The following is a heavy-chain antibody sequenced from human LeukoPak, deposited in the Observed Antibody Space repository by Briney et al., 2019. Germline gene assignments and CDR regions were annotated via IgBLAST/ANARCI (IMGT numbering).Heavy chain of an antibody. Sequence: GASLRLSCAASGFTFSSYAMIWVRQAPGKGLEWVSAIRGSGTSTFYADSVKGRFTTSRDNSKNTLYLQMNSLRAEDTAVYYCAKTSQGHPPYYCSMDVWGQGTTVTVSS. CDR1: GFTFSSYA. CDR2: IRGSGTST. CDR3: AKTSQGHPPYYCSMDV. V-gene: IGHV3-23*01. J-gene: IGHJ6*02.